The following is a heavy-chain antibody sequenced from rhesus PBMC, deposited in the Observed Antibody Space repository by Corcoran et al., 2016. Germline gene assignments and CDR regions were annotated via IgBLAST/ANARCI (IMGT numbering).Heavy chain of an antibody. CDR3: ARGTYYYDSGYSDY. J-gene: IGHJ4*01. D-gene: IGHD3-28*01. CDR1: GGSISSGYD. V-gene: IGHV4-76*01. Sequence: QVQLQESGPGVVKPSETLSLTCAVSGGSISSGYDWSWIRQPLGKGLEWIGYIYGSSGSTNYNPSLKNRVTISKDASRNQCSLKLSSVTAADTAVYYCARGTYYYDSGYSDYWGQGVLVTVSS. CDR2: IYGSSGST.